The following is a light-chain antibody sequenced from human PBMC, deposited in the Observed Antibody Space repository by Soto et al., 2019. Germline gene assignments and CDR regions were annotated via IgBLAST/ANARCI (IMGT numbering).Light chain of an antibody. CDR3: QQYNNWPPWT. CDR2: GAS. Sequence: EIVMTQSPATLSVSPGERATLSCRASQSVSSNLAWYQQKPGQAPRRLIYGASPRATGIPPRFSGSGSGTEFTLTISSLQSADFAVYYCQQYNNWPPWTFGEGTKVEIK. V-gene: IGKV3-15*01. CDR1: QSVSSN. J-gene: IGKJ1*01.